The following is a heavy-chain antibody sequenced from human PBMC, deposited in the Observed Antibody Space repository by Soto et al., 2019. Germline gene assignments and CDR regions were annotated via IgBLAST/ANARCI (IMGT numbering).Heavy chain of an antibody. Sequence: QVQLVQSGAEVKKPGASVKVSCKASGYTFTNYYIYWVRQAPGQGLEWMGIINPSGGSTDYTQKFQDRVTMSRDTSTSTVYMELSSLRSEDTAVYYCARDHRLLWFGELLIWGQGTLVTVSS. CDR3: ARDHRLLWFGELLI. J-gene: IGHJ4*02. CDR1: GYTFTNYY. CDR2: INPSGGST. V-gene: IGHV1-46*01. D-gene: IGHD3-10*01.